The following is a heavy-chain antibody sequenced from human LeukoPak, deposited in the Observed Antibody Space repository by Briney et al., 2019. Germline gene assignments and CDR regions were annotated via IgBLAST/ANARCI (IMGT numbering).Heavy chain of an antibody. V-gene: IGHV4-31*03. CDR3: ARGAKMATRGFDY. CDR2: IYNSGRT. J-gene: IGHJ4*02. Sequence: TLSLTXXXXXGSIXXGGYYWNWIRQHPGTGLEWIGYIYNSGRTHTKPSLKSRVTISVDTSKKQLSLKLRYVTAADTAVYYCARGAKMATRGFDYWGQGTLVTVSS. D-gene: IGHD5-12*01. CDR1: XGSIXXGGYY.